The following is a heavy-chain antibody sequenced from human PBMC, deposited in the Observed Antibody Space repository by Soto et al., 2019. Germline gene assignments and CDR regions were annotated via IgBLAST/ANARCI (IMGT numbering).Heavy chain of an antibody. Sequence: ASVKVSCKASGGTFSSYTISWVRPAPGQGLEWMGRIIPILGIANYAKKFQGRVTITADKSTNTAYMEQSSLRSEDTAVYDGARGPVSSGWYNSGREDAFDIWGQGTMVTVSS. CDR1: GGTFSSYT. CDR3: ARGPVSSGWYNSGREDAFDI. V-gene: IGHV1-69*02. CDR2: IIPILGIA. J-gene: IGHJ3*02. D-gene: IGHD6-19*01.